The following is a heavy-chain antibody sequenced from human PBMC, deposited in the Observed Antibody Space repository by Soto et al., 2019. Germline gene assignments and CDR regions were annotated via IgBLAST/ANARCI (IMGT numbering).Heavy chain of an antibody. D-gene: IGHD2-2*01. CDR1: GYTFSNDD. Sequence: ASVKVSCKASGYTFSNDDINWVRQAPGQGLEWMGWMTPNSGDTDHAQKFQGRLTLTRDTSISTAYMELSSLRSEDTAVYYCARDDCSSTSCKYYYYYGMDVWGQGTTVTVSS. CDR2: MTPNSGDT. V-gene: IGHV1-8*01. CDR3: ARDDCSSTSCKYYYYYGMDV. J-gene: IGHJ6*02.